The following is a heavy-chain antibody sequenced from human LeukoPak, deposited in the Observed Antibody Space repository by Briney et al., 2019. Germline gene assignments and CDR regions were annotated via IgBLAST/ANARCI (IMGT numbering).Heavy chain of an antibody. J-gene: IGHJ6*03. D-gene: IGHD3-10*01. CDR1: GGSISSYY. V-gene: IGHV4-4*07. CDR3: ARVKSSTRGPYYHYYMDV. CDR2: IDTSGSI. Sequence: PSETLSLTCTFSGGSISSYYWSWIRQPAGKGLEWSGRIDTSGSIIYNPSLKSRVTISVDTSKNQLSLKVSSVTAADTAVYYCARVKSSTRGPYYHYYMDVWGKGTTVIVSS.